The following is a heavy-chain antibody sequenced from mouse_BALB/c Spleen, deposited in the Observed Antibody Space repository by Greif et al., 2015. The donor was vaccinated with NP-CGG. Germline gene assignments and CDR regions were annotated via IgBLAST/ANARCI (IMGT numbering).Heavy chain of an antibody. Sequence: QVQLKESGAELVRPGSSVKISCKASGYAFSSYWMNWVKQRPGQGLEWIVQIYPGDGDTNYNGKFKGKATLTADKSSSTAYMQLSSLTSEDSAVYFCARYDYDYYAMDYWGQGTSVTVSS. CDR1: GYAFSSYW. V-gene: IGHV1-80*01. CDR3: ARYDYDYYAMDY. J-gene: IGHJ4*01. D-gene: IGHD2-4*01. CDR2: IYPGDGDT.